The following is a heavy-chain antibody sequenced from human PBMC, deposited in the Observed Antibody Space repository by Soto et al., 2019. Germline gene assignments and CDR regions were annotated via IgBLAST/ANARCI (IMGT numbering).Heavy chain of an antibody. D-gene: IGHD6-19*01. J-gene: IGHJ4*02. CDR3: ARVGGWFPVFDY. CDR1: GGSISSGDYY. V-gene: IGHV4-30-4*01. CDR2: IYYSGST. Sequence: SETLSLTCTVSGGSISSGDYYWSWIRQPPGKGLEWIGYIYYSGSTYYNPSLKSRVTISVDTSKNQFSLKLSSVTAADTAVYYCARVGGWFPVFDYWGQGTLVTVSS.